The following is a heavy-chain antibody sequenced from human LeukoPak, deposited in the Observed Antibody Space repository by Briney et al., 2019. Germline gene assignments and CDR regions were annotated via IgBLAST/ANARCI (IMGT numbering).Heavy chain of an antibody. CDR3: AGSRSGSYYFDY. CDR2: IYYSGGT. Sequence: PSETLSLTCTVSGGSISSYYWSWIRQPPGKGLEWIGYIYYSGGTNYNPSLKSRVTISVDTSKNQFSLKLNSVTAADTAVYYCAGSRSGSYYFDYWGQGTLVTVSS. CDR1: GGSISSYY. J-gene: IGHJ4*02. V-gene: IGHV4-59*01. D-gene: IGHD1-26*01.